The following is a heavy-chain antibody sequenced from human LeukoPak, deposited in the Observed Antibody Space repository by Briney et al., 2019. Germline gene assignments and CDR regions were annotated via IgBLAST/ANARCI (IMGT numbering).Heavy chain of an antibody. CDR1: GYTFTSYG. V-gene: IGHV1-18*01. CDR3: ARDRPAASKNWFDP. D-gene: IGHD2-2*01. Sequence: ASVKVSCKASGYTFTSYGISWVRQAPGQGLEWMGWISAYNGNTNYAQKLQGRVTMTTDTSTSTAYMELRSLRSDDTAVYYCARDRPAASKNWFDPWGQGTLVTVSS. CDR2: ISAYNGNT. J-gene: IGHJ5*02.